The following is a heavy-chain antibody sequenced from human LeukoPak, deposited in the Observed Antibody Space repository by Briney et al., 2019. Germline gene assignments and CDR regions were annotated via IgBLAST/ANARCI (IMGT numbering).Heavy chain of an antibody. CDR2: IYYSGST. CDR3: ARLSAYYYDSRGAFDI. Sequence: SETLSLTCTVSGGSISSSSYYWGWIRQPPGKGLEWIGSIYYSGSTYYNPSLKSRVTISVDTSKNQFSLKLSSVTAADTAVYYCARLSAYYYDSRGAFDIRGQGTMVTVSS. CDR1: GGSISSSSYY. V-gene: IGHV4-39*01. J-gene: IGHJ3*02. D-gene: IGHD3-22*01.